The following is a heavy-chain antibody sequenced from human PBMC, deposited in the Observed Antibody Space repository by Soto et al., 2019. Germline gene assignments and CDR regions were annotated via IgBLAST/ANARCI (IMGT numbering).Heavy chain of an antibody. J-gene: IGHJ4*02. D-gene: IGHD3-10*01. V-gene: IGHV1-69*01. Sequence: QVQLVQSGAEVKKPGSSVKVSCKVSGGPFSDYAVSWVRQAPGQGLEWMGGIIPMFGTANYAQKFQGRVTITADETTTTAYMELSSLRSEDTAVYYCVRDRDYYGSGNYYNRIDYWGQGTLVTVSS. CDR3: VRDRDYYGSGNYYNRIDY. CDR2: IIPMFGTA. CDR1: GGPFSDYA.